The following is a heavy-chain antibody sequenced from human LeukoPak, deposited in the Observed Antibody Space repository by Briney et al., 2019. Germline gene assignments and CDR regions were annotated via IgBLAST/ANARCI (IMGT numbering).Heavy chain of an antibody. Sequence: PSETLSLTCTVSGGSISSSSYYWGWIRQPPGKGLEWIGSIYYSGSTYYNPSLKSRVTISVDTSKNQFSLKLSSVTAADTAVYYCARESYSSSPLDYWGQGTLVTVSS. CDR2: IYYSGST. CDR3: ARESYSSSPLDY. CDR1: GGSISSSSYY. J-gene: IGHJ4*02. V-gene: IGHV4-39*07. D-gene: IGHD6-6*01.